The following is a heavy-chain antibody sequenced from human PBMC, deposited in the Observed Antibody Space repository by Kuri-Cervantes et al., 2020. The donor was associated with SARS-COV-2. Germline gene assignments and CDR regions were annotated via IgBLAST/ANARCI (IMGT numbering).Heavy chain of an antibody. J-gene: IGHJ2*01. V-gene: IGHV4-59*01. D-gene: IGHD3-10*01. CDR3: ARGGLDDHVIGSYWYFDL. CDR1: GGSMSPYY. Sequence: GSLRLSCTVSGGSMSPYYWSWIRQTPDKGLEWIGYISHSGSTNSNPSLKSRVTMWVDMSNNQFSLDLTSVTAADTAVYYCARGGLDDHVIGSYWYFDLWGQGTTVTVSS. CDR2: ISHSGST.